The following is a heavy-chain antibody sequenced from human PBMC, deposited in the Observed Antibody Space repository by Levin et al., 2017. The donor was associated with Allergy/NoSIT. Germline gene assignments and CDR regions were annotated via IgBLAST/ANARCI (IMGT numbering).Heavy chain of an antibody. J-gene: IGHJ4*02. CDR1: GFTFDDYA. D-gene: IGHD6-19*01. Sequence: SLKISCAASGFTFDDYAMHWVRQAPGKGLEWVSGISWNSGSIGYADSVKGRFTISRDNAKNSLYLQMNSLRAEDTALYYCAKDIRTGPYSSGWFDFDYWGQGTLVTVSS. CDR2: ISWNSGSI. CDR3: AKDIRTGPYSSGWFDFDY. V-gene: IGHV3-9*01.